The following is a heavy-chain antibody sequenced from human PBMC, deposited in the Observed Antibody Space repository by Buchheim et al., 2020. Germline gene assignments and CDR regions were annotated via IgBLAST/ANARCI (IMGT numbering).Heavy chain of an antibody. J-gene: IGHJ4*02. CDR3: ARRIASGWSLDY. Sequence: EVQLVESGGGLVQPEGSLRLSCAASGFTFSNFRMSWVRQAPGKGLEWVAIIHLDGSEKNHVDSVKGRFTISRDNAKNSLYLQMNSLRAEDTAVYYCARRIASGWSLDYWGQGTL. CDR2: IHLDGSEK. V-gene: IGHV3-7*01. CDR1: GFTFSNFR. D-gene: IGHD6-19*01.